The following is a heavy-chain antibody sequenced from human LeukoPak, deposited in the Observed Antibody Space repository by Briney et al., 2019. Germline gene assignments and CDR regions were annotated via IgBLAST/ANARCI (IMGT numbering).Heavy chain of an antibody. V-gene: IGHV4-34*01. Sequence: KPSETLSLTCAVYGGSLNDYYWSWIRQPPGKGLECIGEINHSGSTNYNPSLKSRVTISVDTSKNQFSLRLSSVTAADTAVYYCARDIAAAGPWYFDLWGRGTLVTVSS. CDR1: GGSLNDYY. D-gene: IGHD6-13*01. CDR2: INHSGST. J-gene: IGHJ2*01. CDR3: ARDIAAAGPWYFDL.